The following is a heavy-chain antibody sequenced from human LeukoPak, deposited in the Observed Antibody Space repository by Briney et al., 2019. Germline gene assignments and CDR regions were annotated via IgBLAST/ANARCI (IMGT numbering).Heavy chain of an antibody. CDR1: GGSISIYY. CDR2: IYPSGST. V-gene: IGHV4-4*07. J-gene: IGHJ5*02. Sequence: SETLSLTCTVSGGSISIYYWNWIRQPAGKGLEWIGRIYPSGSTDYNPSLKSRVTISLDTSKNQFSLRLTSVTAADTAVYYCARGAGDPWGQGTLVTVSS. CDR3: ARGAGDP.